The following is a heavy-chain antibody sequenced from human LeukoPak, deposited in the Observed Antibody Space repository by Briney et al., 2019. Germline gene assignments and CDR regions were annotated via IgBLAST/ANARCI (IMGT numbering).Heavy chain of an antibody. CDR1: GFTFSSYG. CDR2: IWYDGSNK. D-gene: IGHD6-6*01. CDR3: AREHTAARTIDY. V-gene: IGHV3-33*01. J-gene: IGHJ4*02. Sequence: GGSLRLSCAASGFTFSSYGMHWVRQAPGKGLEWAAVIWYDGSNKYYADSVKGRFTISRDNSKNTLYLQMNSLRAEDTAVYYCAREHTAARTIDYWGQGTLVTVSS.